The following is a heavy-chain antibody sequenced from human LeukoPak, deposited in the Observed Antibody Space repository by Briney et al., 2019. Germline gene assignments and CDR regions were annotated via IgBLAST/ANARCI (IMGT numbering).Heavy chain of an antibody. V-gene: IGHV5-51*01. CDR1: GYSFTNYW. J-gene: IGHJ6*03. CDR3: AKTVVGTTLQAYYYYMDA. D-gene: IGHD1-26*01. Sequence: GESLKISCKGSGYSFTNYWIGWVRQMPGKGLEWMGIIYLSDSDTRYSPSFQGQVTISADKSISTAYLQWSSLKASDTAMYYCAKTVVGTTLQAYYYYMDAWGKGTAVTISS. CDR2: IYLSDSDT.